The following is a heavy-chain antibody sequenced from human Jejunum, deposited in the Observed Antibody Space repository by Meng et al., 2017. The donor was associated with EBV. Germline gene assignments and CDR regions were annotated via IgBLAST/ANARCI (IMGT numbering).Heavy chain of an antibody. V-gene: IGHV7-4-1*02. J-gene: IGHJ5*02. CDR1: GYTFTSSG. Sequence: QVRLVPPWSELKKPGASVKVSCNASGYTFTSSGINWVRQAPGQGLEWMGWINTNTGYPTYAQDFTGRFVFSLDTSVSTAYLQITSLSTEDNAVYYCARVRPGGGWFDPWGQGTLVTVSS. CDR3: ARVRPGGGWFDP. CDR2: INTNTGYP. D-gene: IGHD2-8*02.